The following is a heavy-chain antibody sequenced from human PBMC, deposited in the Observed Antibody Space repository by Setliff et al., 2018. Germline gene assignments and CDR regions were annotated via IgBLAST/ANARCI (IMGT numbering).Heavy chain of an antibody. J-gene: IGHJ4*02. CDR2: IIPIFGTA. Sequence: SVKVSCKASGGTFSSYAISWVRQAPGQGLEWMGRIIPIFGTANYAQKFQGRVTMTRDTSISTAYMELSRLRSDDTAVYYCARDGTSLPSIAAHADYWGQGTLVTVSS. CDR1: GGTFSSYA. D-gene: IGHD6-6*01. CDR3: ARDGTSLPSIAAHADY. V-gene: IGHV1-69*05.